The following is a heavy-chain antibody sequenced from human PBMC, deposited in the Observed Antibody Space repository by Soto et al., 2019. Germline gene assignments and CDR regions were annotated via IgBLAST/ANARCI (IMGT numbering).Heavy chain of an antibody. CDR2: IIPIFGTA. D-gene: IGHD5-12*01. CDR3: ARAKEMATDAFDI. Sequence: GASVKVSCKASGGTFSSYAISWVRQAPGQGLEWMGGIIPIFGTANYAQKFQGRVTITAVESTSTAYMELSSLRSEDTAVYYCARAKEMATDAFDIWGQGTMVTVSS. V-gene: IGHV1-69*13. J-gene: IGHJ3*02. CDR1: GGTFSSYA.